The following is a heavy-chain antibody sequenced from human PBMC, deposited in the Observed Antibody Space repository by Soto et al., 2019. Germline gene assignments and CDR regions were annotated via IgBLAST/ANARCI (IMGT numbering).Heavy chain of an antibody. D-gene: IGHD3-10*01. CDR2: IKSIPDGGTA. CDR1: GFSFSSVW. CDR3: VRILQHFGAPRAYFDL. V-gene: IGHV3-15*01. Sequence: PGGSLRLSCAASGFSFSSVWMSWVRQTPAKGLEWVGRIKSIPDGGTADYAVPLKGRVTTSRDDSTNTLDLQMNNLKTEDTGVYFCVRILQHFGAPRAYFDLWGRGTLVTVSS. J-gene: IGHJ2*01.